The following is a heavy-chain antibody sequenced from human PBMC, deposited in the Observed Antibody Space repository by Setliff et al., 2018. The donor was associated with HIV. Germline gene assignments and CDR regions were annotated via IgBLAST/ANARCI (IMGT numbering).Heavy chain of an antibody. CDR2: IYYSERTYYNSGST. V-gene: IGHV4-39*01. D-gene: IGHD2-21*01. J-gene: IGHJ4*02. CDR3: ARLRVVGGHAGGSQQFVDY. Sequence: SETLSLTCTVSGASISSSTDYWGWIRQPPGKGLEWIGSIYYSERTYYNSGSTYYNPSLKSRVTISGDTSKNQFSLKLSSVPAADTAVYYCARLRVVGGHAGGSQQFVDYWGQGTQVTVSS. CDR1: GASISSSTDY.